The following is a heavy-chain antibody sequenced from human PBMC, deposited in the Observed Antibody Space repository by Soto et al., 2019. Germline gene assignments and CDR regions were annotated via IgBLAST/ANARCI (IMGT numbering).Heavy chain of an antibody. Sequence: PGGSLRLSCAASGFTFSSYGMHWVRQAPGKGLEWVAVIWYDGSNKYYADSVKGRFTISRDNSKNTLYLQMNSLRAEDTAVYYCARAWTSYYGMDVWGQGTTVTVSS. CDR3: ARAWTSYYGMDV. D-gene: IGHD5-12*01. J-gene: IGHJ6*02. CDR1: GFTFSSYG. V-gene: IGHV3-33*01. CDR2: IWYDGSNK.